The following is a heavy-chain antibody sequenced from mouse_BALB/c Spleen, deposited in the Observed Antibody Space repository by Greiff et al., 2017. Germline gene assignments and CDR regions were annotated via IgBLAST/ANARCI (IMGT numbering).Heavy chain of an antibody. Sequence: QVQLKQPGAELVKPGASVKLSCKASGYTFTSYYMYWVKQRPGQGLEWIGGINPSNGGTNFNEKFKSKATLTVDKSSSTAYMQLSSLTSEDSAVYYCTRSGRYDDGGYFDYWGQGTTLTVSS. CDR3: TRSGRYDDGGYFDY. V-gene: IGHV1S81*02. CDR1: GYTFTSYY. J-gene: IGHJ2*01. D-gene: IGHD2-14*01. CDR2: INPSNGGT.